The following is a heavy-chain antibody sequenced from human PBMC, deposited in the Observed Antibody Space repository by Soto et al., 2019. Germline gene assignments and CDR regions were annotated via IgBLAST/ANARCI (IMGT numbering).Heavy chain of an antibody. CDR2: IYYSGST. CDR3: ARDPGSGSYYGWFDP. D-gene: IGHD3-10*01. Sequence: PSETLSLTCAVVDGSISSYYWNWIRQPPGKGLEWIGYIYYSGSTNYNPSLKSRVTISVDTSKNQFSLKLSSVTAADTAVYYCARDPGSGSYYGWFDPWGQGTLVTVSS. J-gene: IGHJ5*02. CDR1: DGSISSYY. V-gene: IGHV4-59*01.